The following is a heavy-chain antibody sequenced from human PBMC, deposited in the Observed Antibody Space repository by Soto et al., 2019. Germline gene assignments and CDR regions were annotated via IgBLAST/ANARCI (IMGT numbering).Heavy chain of an antibody. CDR1: GGPLRRGCYY. D-gene: IGHD3-16*01. CDR3: ARALGSTDLFDY. V-gene: IGHV4-39*07. Sequence: SETLSLTCSFFGGPLRRGCYYWSLIRRPPGKGLEWIGEIYHSGSTNYNPSFKSRVTISVDKSKNQFSLKLSSVTAADTAVYYCARALGSTDLFDYWGQGTLVTVSS. CDR2: IYHSGST. J-gene: IGHJ4*02.